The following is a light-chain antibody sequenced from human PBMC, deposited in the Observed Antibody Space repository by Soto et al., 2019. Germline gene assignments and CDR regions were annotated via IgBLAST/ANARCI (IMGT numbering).Light chain of an antibody. CDR1: EAILNNY. J-gene: IGKJ1*01. CDR3: QHFGTPPWT. CDR2: LAS. Sequence: DIVLTQSPGTLSLSPGERATLSCRTSEAILNNYLAWFQQKPGQPPRLLIYLASNRAAGVPDRFIGSGSGTDFTLTISRLEPEDFAVYYCQHFGTPPWTFGQGTKVEI. V-gene: IGKV3-20*01.